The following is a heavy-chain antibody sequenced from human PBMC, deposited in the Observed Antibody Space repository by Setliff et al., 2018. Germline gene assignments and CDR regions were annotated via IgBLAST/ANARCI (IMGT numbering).Heavy chain of an antibody. V-gene: IGHV1-46*01. CDR1: GYTFTSYY. CDR3: ARVAPHYYDSSGPSFDY. CDR2: INPSGGST. D-gene: IGHD3-22*01. Sequence: ASVKVSCKASGYTFTSYYVHWVRQAPGQGLEWMGIINPSGGSTSYAQKFQGRVTMTRDTSTSTVYMELSSLRSEDTAVYYCARVAPHYYDSSGPSFDYWGQGTLVTVSS. J-gene: IGHJ4*02.